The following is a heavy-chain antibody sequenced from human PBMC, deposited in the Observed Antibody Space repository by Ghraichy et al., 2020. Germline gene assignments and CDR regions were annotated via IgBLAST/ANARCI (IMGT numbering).Heavy chain of an antibody. D-gene: IGHD2-15*01. Sequence: SETLSLTCTVSGGSISSYYWSWIRQPPGKGLEWIGYIYYSGSTNYNPSLKSRVTISVDTSKNQFSLKLSSVTAADTAVYYCARGGWGLPARGYCSGGSCRNYYYYGMDVWGQGTTVTVSS. CDR1: GGSISSYY. J-gene: IGHJ6*02. CDR3: ARGGWGLPARGYCSGGSCRNYYYYGMDV. V-gene: IGHV4-59*01. CDR2: IYYSGST.